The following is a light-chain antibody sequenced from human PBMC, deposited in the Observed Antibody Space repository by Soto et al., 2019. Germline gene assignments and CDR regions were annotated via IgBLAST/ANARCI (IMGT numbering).Light chain of an antibody. V-gene: IGKV1-39*01. CDR2: SAS. J-gene: IGKJ2*01. CDR1: QSVSSY. CDR3: KQTFKTPHT. Sequence: DIQMTQSPTSLSASVGDSVTISCRASQSVSSYLNWYQQQPGEAPKLLISSASTLQTGVPSRFSGSGFGTDYTLTISSLQSADFATYYCKQTFKTPHTFGQGTKVDI.